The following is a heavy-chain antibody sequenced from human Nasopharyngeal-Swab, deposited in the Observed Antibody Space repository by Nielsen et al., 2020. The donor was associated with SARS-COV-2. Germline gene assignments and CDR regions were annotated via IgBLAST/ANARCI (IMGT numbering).Heavy chain of an antibody. CDR1: GYTFTSYG. V-gene: IGHV1-46*01. J-gene: IGHJ3*02. CDR2: INPSGGST. D-gene: IGHD1-26*01. Sequence: ASVKVSCKASGYTFTSYGISWVRQAPGQGLEWMGIINPSGGSTSYAQKFQGRVTMTRDTSTSTVYMELSSLRSEDTAVYYCARDHLRNPAAYYSGSLSDAFDIWGQGTMVTVSS. CDR3: ARDHLRNPAAYYSGSLSDAFDI.